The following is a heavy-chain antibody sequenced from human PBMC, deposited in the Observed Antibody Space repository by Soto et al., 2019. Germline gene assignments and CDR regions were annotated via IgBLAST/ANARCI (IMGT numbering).Heavy chain of an antibody. CDR1: GFTFRSYG. V-gene: IGHV3-30*18. Sequence: SLRLSCAASGFTFRSYGVHWVRQAPGKGLEWVAVISYDGSNKYYADSVKGRFTISRDNSRNTLYLQMNSLRAEDTAVYYCAKVSRYCSGNSCYSGAFDIWGQGTMVTVSS. D-gene: IGHD2-15*01. CDR3: AKVSRYCSGNSCYSGAFDI. CDR2: ISYDGSNK. J-gene: IGHJ3*02.